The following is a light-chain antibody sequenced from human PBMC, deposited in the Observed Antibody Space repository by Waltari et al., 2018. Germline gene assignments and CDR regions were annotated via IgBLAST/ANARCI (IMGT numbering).Light chain of an antibody. CDR2: KDS. V-gene: IGLV3-25*03. CDR3: QSTDTSGTYVL. CDR1: SSPKQY. J-gene: IGLJ2*01. Sequence: SYELTQPPSVSVSPGQTARITCSTDSSPKQYASWYQQRPGQAPVLVIYKDSERPSGIPERFSGSRSGTTVTLTISGVQAEDEADYYCQSTDTSGTYVLFGGGTKLTVL.